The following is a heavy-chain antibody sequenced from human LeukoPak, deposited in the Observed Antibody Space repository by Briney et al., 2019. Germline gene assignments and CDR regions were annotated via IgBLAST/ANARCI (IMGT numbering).Heavy chain of an antibody. Sequence: GGSLRLSCAASGFTVSSNYMSWVRQAPGKGLEWVSVIYSGGSTYYADSVKGRFTISRDNSKNTLYLQMNSLRAEDTAVYYCXXXXXYCSSTSCANFDYWGQGTLVTVSS. CDR3: XXXXXYCSSTSCANFDY. D-gene: IGHD2-2*01. J-gene: IGHJ4*02. CDR1: GFTVSSNY. V-gene: IGHV3-66*01. CDR2: IYSGGST.